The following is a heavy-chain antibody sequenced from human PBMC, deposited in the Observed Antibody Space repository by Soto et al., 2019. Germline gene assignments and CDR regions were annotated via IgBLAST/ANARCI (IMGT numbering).Heavy chain of an antibody. J-gene: IGHJ6*04. Sequence: SETLSLTCTVSGGSISSSSYYWGWIRQPPGKGLEWIGSIYYSGSTYYNPSLKSRVTISVDTSKNQFSLKLGSVTAAETAVYYCAGHKSVRITMVRGQGSALDVWGKGTTVTVSS. V-gene: IGHV4-39*01. CDR3: AGHKSVRITMVRGQGSALDV. D-gene: IGHD3-10*01. CDR2: IYYSGST. CDR1: GGSISSSSYY.